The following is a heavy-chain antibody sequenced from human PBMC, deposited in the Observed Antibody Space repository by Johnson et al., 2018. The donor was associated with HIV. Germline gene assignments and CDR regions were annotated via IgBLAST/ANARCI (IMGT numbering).Heavy chain of an antibody. D-gene: IGHD2-8*02. J-gene: IGHJ3*02. CDR3: AKSGLFVLVVYAPDVFDI. Sequence: PGKGLEWMAVTSYDGSNKYYADSVKGRFTISRDNSKNTLYLQMNSLRAEDTAVYYCAKSGLFVLVVYAPDVFDIWGQGTMVTVSS. V-gene: IGHV3-30*18. CDR2: TSYDGSNK.